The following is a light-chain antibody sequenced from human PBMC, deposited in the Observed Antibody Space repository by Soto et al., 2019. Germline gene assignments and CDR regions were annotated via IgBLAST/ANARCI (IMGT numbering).Light chain of an antibody. Sequence: EIVMTQSPATLSVSPGERVTLSCRASQSVFSSLAWYQQKPGQAPRLLIYGAATRATGIPARFSGSGSGTDFTLTISSLEPEDFAVYYCQQRSNWPSPITFGQGTRLEIK. CDR3: QQRSNWPSPIT. CDR2: GAA. J-gene: IGKJ5*01. CDR1: QSVFSS. V-gene: IGKV3-15*01.